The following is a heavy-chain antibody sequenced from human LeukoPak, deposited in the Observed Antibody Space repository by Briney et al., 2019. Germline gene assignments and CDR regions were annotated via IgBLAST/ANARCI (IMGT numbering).Heavy chain of an antibody. V-gene: IGHV4-59*08. CDR3: ARLLRWFDP. D-gene: IGHD3-16*01. J-gene: IGHJ5*02. CDR2: IYYSGST. Sequence: SETLSLTCTVSGGSISSYYWSWIRQPPGKGLEWIGYIYYSGSTNYNPSLKSRVTISVDTSKNQFSLKLSSVTAAGTAVYYCARLLRWFDPWGQGTLVTVSS. CDR1: GGSISSYY.